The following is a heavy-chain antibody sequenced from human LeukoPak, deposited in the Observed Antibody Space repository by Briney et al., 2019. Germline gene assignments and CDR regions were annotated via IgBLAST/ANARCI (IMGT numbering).Heavy chain of an antibody. CDR3: ARDHRGGVGSSRWFDY. Sequence: GGSLRLSCAASGFTFSSYAMHWVRQAPGKGLEWVAVISYDGSNKYYADSVKGRFTISRDNSRNTLYLQMNSLSAEDTAVYYCARDHRGGVGSSRWFDYWGQGTLVTVSS. J-gene: IGHJ4*02. D-gene: IGHD1-26*01. CDR1: GFTFSSYA. CDR2: ISYDGSNK. V-gene: IGHV3-30*04.